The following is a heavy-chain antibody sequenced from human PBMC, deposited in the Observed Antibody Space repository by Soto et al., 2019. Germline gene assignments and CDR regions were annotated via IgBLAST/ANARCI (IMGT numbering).Heavy chain of an antibody. CDR1: GFTFSGSA. CDR3: TSQGLSNYYYGMDV. V-gene: IGHV3-73*01. Sequence: GGSLRLSCAASGFTFSGSAMHWVRQASGKGLEWVGRIRSKANSYAKAYAASVKGRFTISRDDSKNTADLQMNSLKTEDTAVYYCTSQGLSNYYYGMDVWGQGTTVTVSS. D-gene: IGHD5-12*01. CDR2: IRSKANSYAK. J-gene: IGHJ6*02.